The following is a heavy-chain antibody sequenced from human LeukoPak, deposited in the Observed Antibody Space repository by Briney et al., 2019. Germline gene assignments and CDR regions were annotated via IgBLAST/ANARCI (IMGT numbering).Heavy chain of an antibody. V-gene: IGHV4-39*01. D-gene: IGHD3-16*02. CDR1: GGSISSSSSY. CDR3: ARLDSYDYVWGSYRLTPYYFDY. CDR2: IYYSGST. Sequence: SETLSLTCTVSGGSISSSSSYWGWIRQPPGKGLEWIGSIYYSGSTYYNPSLKSRVTISVDTSKNQFSLKLSSVAAADTAVYYCARLDSYDYVWGSYRLTPYYFDYWGQGTLVTVSS. J-gene: IGHJ4*02.